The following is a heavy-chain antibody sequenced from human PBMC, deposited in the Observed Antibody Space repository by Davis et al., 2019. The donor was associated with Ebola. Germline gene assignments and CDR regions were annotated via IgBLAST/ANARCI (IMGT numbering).Heavy chain of an antibody. CDR3: ALGSYAY. CDR1: GGSFSGYY. J-gene: IGHJ4*02. CDR2: IYPSGST. D-gene: IGHD1-26*01. V-gene: IGHV4-59*10. Sequence: PSGTLSLTCAVYGGSFSGYYWSWIRQPAGKGLEWIGRIYPSGSTNYNPSLKSRVTMSVDTSKNQFSLKLSSVTAADTAMYYCALGSYAYWGQGTLVTVSS.